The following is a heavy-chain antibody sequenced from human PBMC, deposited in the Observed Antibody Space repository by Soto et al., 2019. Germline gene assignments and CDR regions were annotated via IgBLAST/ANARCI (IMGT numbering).Heavy chain of an antibody. J-gene: IGHJ4*02. CDR1: GGSFSSYA. Sequence: QVQLAQSGAEVKKPGSSVKVSCKASGGSFSSYAISWVRQAPGQGLEWMGGIIPIFGTANYAQKFQGRVTITADESTSTAYMELSRLRSEDTAVYYCARLPVADLYRDYWGQGTLVTVSS. V-gene: IGHV1-69*12. CDR3: ARLPVADLYRDY. D-gene: IGHD6-19*01. CDR2: IIPIFGTA.